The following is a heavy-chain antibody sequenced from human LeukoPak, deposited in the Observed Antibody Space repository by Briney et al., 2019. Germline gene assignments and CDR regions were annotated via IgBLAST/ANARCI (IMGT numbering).Heavy chain of an antibody. V-gene: IGHV1-3*01. CDR3: AREESGTMVRGSSFDY. D-gene: IGHD3-10*01. CDR2: INAGNGNT. J-gene: IGHJ4*02. Sequence: GASVKVSCKASGYTFTSYAMHWVRQAPGQRLEWMGWINAGNGNTKYSQKFQGRVTITRDTSASTAYMELSSLRSEDTAVYYCAREESGTMVRGSSFDYWGQGTLVTVSS. CDR1: GYTFTSYA.